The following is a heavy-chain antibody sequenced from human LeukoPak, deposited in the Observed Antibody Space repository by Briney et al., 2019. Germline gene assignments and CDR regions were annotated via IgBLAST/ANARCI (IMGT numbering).Heavy chain of an antibody. J-gene: IGHJ4*02. V-gene: IGHV3-23*01. CDR2: ISGSGGST. CDR3: ARGYCSGGSCYRLPNFDY. Sequence: GGALRLSCAASGFTFSSYAMSWVRQAPGKGLGWVSAISGSGGSTYYADSVKGRFTISRDNSKNTLYLQMNSLGAEDTAVYYCARGYCSGGSCYRLPNFDYWGQGTLVTVSS. D-gene: IGHD2-15*01. CDR1: GFTFSSYA.